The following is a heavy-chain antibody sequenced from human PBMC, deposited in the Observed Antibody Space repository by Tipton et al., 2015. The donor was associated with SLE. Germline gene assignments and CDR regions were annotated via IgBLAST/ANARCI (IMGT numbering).Heavy chain of an antibody. CDR2: IYSGGST. V-gene: IGHV3-23*03. CDR1: GFTFSSYA. CDR3: AKDDSSGDS. D-gene: IGHD3-22*01. J-gene: IGHJ4*02. Sequence: SLRLSCAASGFTFSSYAMSWVRQAPGKGLEWVSVIYSGGSTYYADSVKGRFTISRDNSKNTLYLQMNSLRAEDTAVYYCAKDDSSGDSWGQGTLVTVSS.